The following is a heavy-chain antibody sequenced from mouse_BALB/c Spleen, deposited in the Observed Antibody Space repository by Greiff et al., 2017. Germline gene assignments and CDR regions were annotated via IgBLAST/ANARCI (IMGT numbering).Heavy chain of an antibody. CDR1: GFSLSTSGMG. D-gene: IGHD4-1*01. Sequence: QVTLKVSGPGILQPSQTLSLTCSFSGFSLSTSGMGVSWIRQPSGKGLEWLAHIYWDDDKRYNPSLKSRLTISKDTSRNQVFLKITSVDTADTATYYCARRRGVTGTYDYWGQGTTLTVSS. J-gene: IGHJ2*01. CDR2: IYWDDDK. CDR3: ARRRGVTGTYDY. V-gene: IGHV8-12*01.